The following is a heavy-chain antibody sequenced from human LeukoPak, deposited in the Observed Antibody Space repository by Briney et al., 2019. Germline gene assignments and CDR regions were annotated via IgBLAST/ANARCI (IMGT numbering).Heavy chain of an antibody. CDR1: GGSISSSSYY. J-gene: IGHJ4*02. D-gene: IGHD3-9*01. CDR3: ARGAWYYDILRGGDYFDY. CDR2: IYYSGST. V-gene: IGHV4-39*07. Sequence: SETLSLTCTVSGGSISSSSYYWGWIRQPPGKGLEWIGSIYYSGSTNYNPSLKSRVTISVDTSKNQFSLKLSSVTAADTAVYYCARGAWYYDILRGGDYFDYWGQGTLVTVSS.